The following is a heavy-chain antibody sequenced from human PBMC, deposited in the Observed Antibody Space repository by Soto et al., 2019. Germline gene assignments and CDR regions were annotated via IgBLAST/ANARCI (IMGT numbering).Heavy chain of an antibody. CDR1: GFTFSNAW. V-gene: IGHV3-15*07. CDR2: VKSKTDGGTT. Sequence: PGXPLRLSCTASGFTFSNAWXNWVTQTPGKGLEWVGRVKSKTDGGTTDFAAPVKGRFAISRDDSKNMVYLEMNRLKTEDTAIYYCTTDSDITSIIVRFDYWGHGTLVTGS. CDR3: TTDSDITSIIVRFDY. J-gene: IGHJ4*01. D-gene: IGHD3-22*01.